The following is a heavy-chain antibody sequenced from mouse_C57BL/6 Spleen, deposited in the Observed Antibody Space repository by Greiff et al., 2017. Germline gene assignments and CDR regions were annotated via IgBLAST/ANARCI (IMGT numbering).Heavy chain of an antibody. Sequence: EVQLVESGGGLVQPKGSLKLSCAASGFSFNTYAMNWVRQAPGKGLEWVARIRSKSNNYATYYADSVKDRFTISRDDSESMLYLQMNNLKTEDTAMYYCVYDYDVGFAYWGQGTLVTVSA. CDR3: VYDYDVGFAY. J-gene: IGHJ3*01. D-gene: IGHD2-4*01. V-gene: IGHV10-1*01. CDR1: GFSFNTYA. CDR2: IRSKSNNYAT.